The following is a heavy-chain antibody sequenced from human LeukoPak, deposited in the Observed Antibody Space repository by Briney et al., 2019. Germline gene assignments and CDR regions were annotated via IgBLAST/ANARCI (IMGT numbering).Heavy chain of an antibody. V-gene: IGHV3-23*01. D-gene: IGHD2-2*01. CDR3: AKMGGRISAAVDN. CDR2: ISGSGGGT. CDR1: GFTFNTYA. J-gene: IGHJ4*02. Sequence: PGGSLRLSCAASGFTFNTYAMSRVRQAPGKGLEWVSGISGSGGGTYYADSVKGRFTISRDNSKSTLYLQMNSLRVEDTAVYYRAKMGGRISAAVDNWGQGTLVTVSS.